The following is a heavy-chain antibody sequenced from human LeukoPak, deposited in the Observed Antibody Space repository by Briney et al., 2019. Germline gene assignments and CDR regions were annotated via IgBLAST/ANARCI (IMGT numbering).Heavy chain of an antibody. CDR1: GFTFDDYA. J-gene: IGHJ4*02. CDR3: ARDPSLVALPLDY. D-gene: IGHD5-12*01. CDR2: INSDGSST. Sequence: GGSLRLSCAASGFTFDDYAMNWVRQAPGKGLVWVSRINSDGSSTSYADSVKGRFTISRDNAKNSLYLQMNSLRAEDTAVYYCARDPSLVALPLDYWGQGTLVTVSS. V-gene: IGHV3-74*01.